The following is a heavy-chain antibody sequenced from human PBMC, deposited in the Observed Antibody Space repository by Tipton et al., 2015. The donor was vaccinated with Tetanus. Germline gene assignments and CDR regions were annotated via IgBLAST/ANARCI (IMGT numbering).Heavy chain of an antibody. Sequence: GLVKPSETLSPTCSVSGASLRSGDYNWSWIRQPPGKGLEWLAYISDSGLSNSNYFLKSRITISRDTSRNQFSLKLTSVTAADTAVYYRTRANHEFPKKGPFDSWGQGTLVIVS. CDR2: ISDSGLS. CDR1: GASLRSGDYN. V-gene: IGHV4-61*08. J-gene: IGHJ4*02. CDR3: TRANHEFPKKGPFDS. D-gene: IGHD3-10*01.